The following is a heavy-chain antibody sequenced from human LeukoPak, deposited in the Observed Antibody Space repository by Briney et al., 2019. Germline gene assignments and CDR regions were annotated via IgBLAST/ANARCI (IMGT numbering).Heavy chain of an antibody. CDR3: TRLWAVSDAFDI. V-gene: IGHV3-73*01. CDR2: IRSKANSYAT. CDR1: GFTFSGSA. Sequence: PGGSLKLSCAASGFTFSGSAMHWVRQGSGKGLEWVGRIRSKANSYATAYAASVKGRFTISRDDSKNTAYLQMNSLKTEDTAVYYCTRLWAVSDAFDIWGQGTMVTVSS. D-gene: IGHD1-26*01. J-gene: IGHJ3*02.